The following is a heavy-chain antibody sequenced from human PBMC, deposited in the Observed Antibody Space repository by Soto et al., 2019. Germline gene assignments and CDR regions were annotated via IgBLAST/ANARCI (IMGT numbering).Heavy chain of an antibody. V-gene: IGHV3-23*01. D-gene: IGHD6-13*01. CDR3: ANLRIADAGI. Sequence: GRALRLSCAASGFTFSSYAMRWVRQATGKGLECVSAISGCGGSTYYADPVKGRFTIFRDNSKITLYLQMNSLRSEHKKVYYYANLRIADAGIWGQGTLVTDSS. CDR1: GFTFSSYA. CDR2: ISGCGGST. J-gene: IGHJ4*02.